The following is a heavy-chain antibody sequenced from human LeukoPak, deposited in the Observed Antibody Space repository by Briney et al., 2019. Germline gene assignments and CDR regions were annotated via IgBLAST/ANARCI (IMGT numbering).Heavy chain of an antibody. D-gene: IGHD2-8*01. J-gene: IGHJ6*03. Sequence: KTGGSLRLSCAASGFTFSNYNMNWVRQVPGKGLEWVSSIGPGSTNIYYADSVKGRFSISRDSSKNILYLQMNSLRAEDTAVYYCAKGGDYCTNHVCPYYYYYYMDVWGKGTTVTVSS. CDR2: IGPGSTNI. V-gene: IGHV3-21*01. CDR1: GFTFSNYN. CDR3: AKGGDYCTNHVCPYYYYYYMDV.